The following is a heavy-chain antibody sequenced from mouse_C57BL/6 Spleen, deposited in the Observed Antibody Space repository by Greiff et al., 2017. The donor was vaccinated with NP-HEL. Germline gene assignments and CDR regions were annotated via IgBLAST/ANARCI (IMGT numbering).Heavy chain of an antibody. Sequence: QVQLQQSGPGLVQPSQSLSITCTVSGFSLTSYGVHWVRQSPGKGLEWLGVIWSGGSTDYNAAFISRLSISKDNSKSQVFFKMNSLQADDTAIYYCATLGNYWAMDYWVQGTSVTVSS. CDR1: GFSLTSYG. CDR3: ATLGNYWAMDY. V-gene: IGHV2-2*01. D-gene: IGHD2-1*01. J-gene: IGHJ4*01. CDR2: IWSGGST.